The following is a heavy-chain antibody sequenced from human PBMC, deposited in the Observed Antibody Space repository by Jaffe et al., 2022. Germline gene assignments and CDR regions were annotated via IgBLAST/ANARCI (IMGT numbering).Heavy chain of an antibody. CDR3: AKKLSSYDSGSAPFDY. CDR1: GFTFSSYA. Sequence: QVQLVESGGGVVQPGGSLRLSCVASGFTFSSYAMHWVRQAPGKGLEWVSLIRYDGSTKYYADSVKGRFTISRDNAKNTLYLQMDSLSAEDTAVYYCAKKLSSYDSGSAPFDYWGQGTLVTVSS. D-gene: IGHD3-10*01. V-gene: IGHV3-30*02. CDR2: IRYDGSTK. J-gene: IGHJ4*02.